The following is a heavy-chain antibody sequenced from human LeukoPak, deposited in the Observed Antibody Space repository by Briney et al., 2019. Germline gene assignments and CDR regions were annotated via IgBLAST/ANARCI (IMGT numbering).Heavy chain of an antibody. CDR3: ARDLAVAGGEDY. V-gene: IGHV3-21*01. D-gene: IGHD6-19*01. J-gene: IGHJ4*02. Sequence: GGSLRLSCAASGFTFSSYSMNWVHQAPGKGLEWVSSISSSSSCIYYADSVKGRFTISRDNAKNSLYLQMNSLRAEDTAVYYCARDLAVAGGEDYWGQGTLVTVSS. CDR1: GFTFSSYS. CDR2: ISSSSSCI.